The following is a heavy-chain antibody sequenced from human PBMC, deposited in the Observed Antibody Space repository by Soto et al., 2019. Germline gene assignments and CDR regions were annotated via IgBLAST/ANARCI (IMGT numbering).Heavy chain of an antibody. CDR1: GFTFSSYG. V-gene: IGHV3-33*01. D-gene: IGHD6-13*01. CDR2: IWYDGSNK. Sequence: PGGSLRLSCAASGFTFSSYGMHWVRQAPGKGLEWVAVIWYDGSNKYYADSVKGRFTISRDNSKNTLYLQMNSLRAEDTAVYYCAGCGSWSRYYGMDVWGQETTVTVSS. CDR3: AGCGSWSRYYGMDV. J-gene: IGHJ6*02.